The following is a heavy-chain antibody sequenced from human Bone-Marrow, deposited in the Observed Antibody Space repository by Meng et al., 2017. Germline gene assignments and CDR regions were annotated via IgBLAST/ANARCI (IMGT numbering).Heavy chain of an antibody. CDR2: INTNTGNP. CDR1: GYTFTSYA. Sequence: VQLLQSGSALKKPGALVKVSCKASGYTFTSYAMNWVRQAPGQGLEWMGWINTNTGNPTYAQGFTGRFVFSLDTSVSTAYLQISSLKAEDTAVYYCARAYCGGDCYVSGWFDPWGQGTLVTVSS. CDR3: ARAYCGGDCYVSGWFDP. J-gene: IGHJ5*02. D-gene: IGHD2-21*02. V-gene: IGHV7-4-1*02.